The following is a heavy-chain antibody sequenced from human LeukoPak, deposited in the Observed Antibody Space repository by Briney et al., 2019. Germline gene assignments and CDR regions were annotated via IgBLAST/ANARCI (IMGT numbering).Heavy chain of an antibody. D-gene: IGHD2-21*02. Sequence: GGSLRLSCAASGFTFSSYWMHWVRQAPGKGLVWVSRINSDGSSTSYADSVKGRFTISRDNAKNTLYLQMNSLRAEDTAVYYCASLAYCGGDCYSEEFDYWGQGTLVTVSS. CDR1: GFTFSSYW. V-gene: IGHV3-74*01. CDR3: ASLAYCGGDCYSEEFDY. J-gene: IGHJ4*02. CDR2: INSDGSST.